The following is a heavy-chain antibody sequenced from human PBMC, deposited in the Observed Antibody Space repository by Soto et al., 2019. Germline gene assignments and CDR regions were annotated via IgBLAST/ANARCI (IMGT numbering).Heavy chain of an antibody. CDR1: GFTLGNYW. V-gene: IGHV3-74*01. CDR3: ARGGLVPFDY. J-gene: IGHJ4*02. D-gene: IGHD3-9*01. Sequence: EVQLVESGGGLVQSGGSLRLSCAASGFTLGNYWMHWVRQAPGKGLVWVSRINDYGTTINYAESVEGRFIISRDDAKSEVYLQMNNLRAEDSAVYYCARGGLVPFDYWGQGALVTVSS. CDR2: INDYGTTI.